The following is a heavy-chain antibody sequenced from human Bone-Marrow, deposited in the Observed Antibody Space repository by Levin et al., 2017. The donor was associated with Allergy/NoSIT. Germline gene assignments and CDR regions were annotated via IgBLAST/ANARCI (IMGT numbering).Heavy chain of an antibody. CDR1: GGSIIGNNYY. CDR2: INHSGTT. Sequence: GSLRLSCTVSGGSIIGNNYYWAWIRQSPGKGLEWIGGINHSGTTFYMSSLKSRVTMSVDTSKNQFSLKLTSVTATDSAVYYCARRGWGSGWPFDSWGQGIVVTVSS. V-gene: IGHV4-39*01. J-gene: IGHJ5*01. CDR3: ARRGWGSGWPFDS. D-gene: IGHD6-19*01.